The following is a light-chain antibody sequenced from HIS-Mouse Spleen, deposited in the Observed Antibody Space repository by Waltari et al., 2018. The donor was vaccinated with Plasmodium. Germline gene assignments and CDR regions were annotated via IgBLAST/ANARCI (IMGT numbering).Light chain of an antibody. Sequence: QSALTQPPSASGSPGQSVTISCTGTSSDVGGYNYVSWYHKHPGKAPKHMIYEVSKRPSWVPDRFACYKYGNTASLTVSGLQAEDEAEYYCSSYAGSNNLVFGGGTTLTVL. J-gene: IGLJ2*01. CDR3: SSYAGSNNLV. CDR1: SSDVGGYNY. V-gene: IGLV2-8*01. CDR2: EVS.